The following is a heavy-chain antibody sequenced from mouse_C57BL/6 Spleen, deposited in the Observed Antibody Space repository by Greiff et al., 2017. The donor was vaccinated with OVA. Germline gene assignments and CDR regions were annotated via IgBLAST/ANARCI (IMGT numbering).Heavy chain of an antibody. V-gene: IGHV1-54*01. CDR1: GYAFTNYL. CDR2: INPGSGGT. D-gene: IGHD1-1*01. Sequence: QVQLKESGAELVRPGTSVKVSCKASGYAFTNYLIEWVKQRPGQGLEWIGVINPGSGGTNYNEKFKGKATLTADKSSSTAYMQLSSLTSEDSAVYFCARSHYGRAFDYWGQGTTLPVSS. CDR3: ARSHYGRAFDY. J-gene: IGHJ2*01.